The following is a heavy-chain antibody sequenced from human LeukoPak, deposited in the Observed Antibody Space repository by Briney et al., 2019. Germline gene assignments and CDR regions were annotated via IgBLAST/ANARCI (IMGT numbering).Heavy chain of an antibody. CDR2: INPNSGGT. J-gene: IGHJ4*02. V-gene: IGHV1-2*02. CDR3: ARELQAYYYDSSGYFDY. CDR1: GYTFTGYY. D-gene: IGHD3-22*01. Sequence: ASVRVSCTASGYTFTGYYMHWVRQAPGQGLEWMGWINPNSGGTNYAQKFQGRVTMTRDTSISTAYMELSRLRSDDTAVYYCARELQAYYYDSSGYFDYWGQGTLVTVSS.